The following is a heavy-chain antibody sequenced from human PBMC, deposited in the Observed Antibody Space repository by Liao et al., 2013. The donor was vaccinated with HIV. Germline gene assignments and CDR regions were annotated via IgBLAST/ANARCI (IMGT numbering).Heavy chain of an antibody. V-gene: IGHV4-34*01. CDR3: ARGLGIVDY. CDR2: IYHSGRI. J-gene: IGHJ4*02. CDR1: GGSFSGYY. Sequence: QVQLQQWGAGLLKPSETLSLTCAVYGGSFSGYYWSWIRQPPGKGLEWIGSIYHSGRIYYNPSLKSRVTISVDTSKNQFSLKLNSVTAADTAVYYCARGLGIVDYWGQGTLVTVSS. D-gene: IGHD7-27*01.